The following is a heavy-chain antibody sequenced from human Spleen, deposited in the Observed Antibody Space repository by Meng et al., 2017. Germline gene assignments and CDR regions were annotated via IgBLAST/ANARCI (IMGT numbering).Heavy chain of an antibody. V-gene: IGHV4-34*01. CDR2: INHSGST. CDR3: ARGPTTMAHDFDY. CDR1: GGSFSDYY. J-gene: IGHJ4*02. Sequence: VHHRQWGAGLLKPSETLSLTCVVSGGSFSDYYWSWIRQPPGKGLEWIGEINHSGSTNYNPSLESRATISVDTSQNNLSLKLSSVTAADSAVYYCARGPTTMAHDFDYWGQGTLVTVSS. D-gene: IGHD4-11*01.